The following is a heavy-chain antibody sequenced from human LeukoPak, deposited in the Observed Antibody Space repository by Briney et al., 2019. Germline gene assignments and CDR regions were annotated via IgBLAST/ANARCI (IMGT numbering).Heavy chain of an antibody. CDR2: IYYTET. CDR1: GGSISSSSHY. D-gene: IGHD7-27*01. V-gene: IGHV4-61*05. CDR3: ATRKLGNDY. Sequence: SSETLSLTCTVSGGSISSSSHYWGWIRQPPGKGLEWIGYIYYTETSYNPSLKSRVTISADTSKNQFSLKLYSVTAADTAVYYCATRKLGNDYWGQGTLVTVSS. J-gene: IGHJ4*02.